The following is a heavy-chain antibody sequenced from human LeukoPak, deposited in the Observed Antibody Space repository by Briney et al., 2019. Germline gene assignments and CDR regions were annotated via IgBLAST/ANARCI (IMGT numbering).Heavy chain of an antibody. J-gene: IGHJ5*02. CDR1: GGTFSSYA. CDR3: ARGVAKARHNWFDP. Sequence: SVKVSCKASGGTFSSYAISWVRQAPGQGLEWMGGIIPIFGTANYAQKFQGRVTITTDESTSTAYMGLSSLRSEDTAVYYCARGVAKARHNWFDPWGQGTLVTVSS. V-gene: IGHV1-69*05. CDR2: IIPIFGTA. D-gene: IGHD2-15*01.